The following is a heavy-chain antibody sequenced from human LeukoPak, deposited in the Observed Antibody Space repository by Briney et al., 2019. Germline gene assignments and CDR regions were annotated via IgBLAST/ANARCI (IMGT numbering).Heavy chain of an antibody. CDR3: ARVFKAYKAARPSGYYYYMDV. D-gene: IGHD6-6*01. Sequence: LETLSLTCTVSGGSISSYYWSWIRQPAGKGLEWIGRIYTSGSTNYNPSLKSRVTMSVDTSKNQFSLKLSSVTAADTAVYYCARVFKAYKAARPSGYYYYMDVWGKGTTVAVSS. CDR1: GGSISSYY. J-gene: IGHJ6*03. CDR2: IYTSGST. V-gene: IGHV4-4*07.